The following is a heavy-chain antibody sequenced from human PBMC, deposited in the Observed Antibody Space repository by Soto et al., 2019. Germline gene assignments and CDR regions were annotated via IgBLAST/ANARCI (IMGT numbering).Heavy chain of an antibody. CDR2: INPYSGGA. Sequence: GAAVKVSCKASGCTFTGYFMHWVRQAPGQGLEWMGWINPYSGGADYAQSFQGRDTMTRDTSISTVYMELSRLRFDDTAVYYCARVIRGAYYNSPLDTWGQGTVVTVSS. V-gene: IGHV1-2*02. D-gene: IGHD3-10*01. J-gene: IGHJ5*02. CDR1: GCTFTGYF. CDR3: ARVIRGAYYNSPLDT.